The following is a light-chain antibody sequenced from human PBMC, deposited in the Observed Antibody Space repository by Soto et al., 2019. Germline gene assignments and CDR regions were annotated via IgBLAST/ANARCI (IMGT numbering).Light chain of an antibody. Sequence: QSALTQPASVSGSPGQSITISCTGTSSDVGSDNLVSWYQQHPGKAPKFIVYEVSQRPAGVSYRVSGSKAGNTAYLTISGLQAEDDADYYCCSYAGSIPYVFGTGTKLTVL. CDR2: EVS. J-gene: IGLJ1*01. CDR3: CSYAGSIPYV. V-gene: IGLV2-23*02. CDR1: SSDVGSDNL.